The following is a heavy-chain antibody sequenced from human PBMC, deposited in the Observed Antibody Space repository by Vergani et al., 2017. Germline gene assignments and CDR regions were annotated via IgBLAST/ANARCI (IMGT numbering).Heavy chain of an antibody. J-gene: IGHJ6*02. Sequence: QLQLQESGPGLVKPSETLSLTCTVSGGSISSSSYYWGWIRQPPGKGLEWIGSIYYSGSTYYNPSLKSRVTISVDTSKNQFSLKLSSVTAADTAVYYCARQEGYYGSGRDYYGMDVWGQGTTVTVSS. CDR3: ARQEGYYGSGRDYYGMDV. V-gene: IGHV4-39*01. CDR1: GGSISSSSYY. D-gene: IGHD3-10*01. CDR2: IYYSGST.